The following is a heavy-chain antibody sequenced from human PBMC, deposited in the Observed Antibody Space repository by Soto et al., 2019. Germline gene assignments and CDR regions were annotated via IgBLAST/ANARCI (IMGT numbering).Heavy chain of an antibody. D-gene: IGHD3-3*01. CDR3: ARDDLLRGGKGLDV. J-gene: IGHJ6*02. CDR2: IKQDGSDK. CDR1: GFTFRNYW. V-gene: IGHV3-7*01. Sequence: PGGSLRLSCAASGFTFRNYWMHWVRQAPGKGLEWVANIKQDGSDKYYVDSVKGRFTISRDNAKNSLYLQMSSLRAEDTAVYYCARDDLLRGGKGLDVWGQGTAVTVSS.